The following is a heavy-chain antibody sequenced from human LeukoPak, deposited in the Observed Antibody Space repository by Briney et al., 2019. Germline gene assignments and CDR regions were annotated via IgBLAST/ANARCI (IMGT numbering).Heavy chain of an antibody. CDR3: ARHVLGAVAVIPPLDFDY. CDR2: IYYSGST. V-gene: IGHV4-39*01. CDR1: GGSISSSSYY. Sequence: PSETLSLTCTVSGGSISSSSYYWGWIRQPPGKGLEWIGSIYYSGSTYYNPSLKSRVTISVDTSKNQFSLKLSSVTAADTAVYYCARHVLGAVAVIPPLDFDYWGQGTLVTVSS. D-gene: IGHD6-19*01. J-gene: IGHJ4*02.